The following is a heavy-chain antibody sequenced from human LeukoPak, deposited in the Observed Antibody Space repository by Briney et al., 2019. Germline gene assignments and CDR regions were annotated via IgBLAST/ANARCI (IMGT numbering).Heavy chain of an antibody. J-gene: IGHJ2*01. CDR1: GGSISHYY. Sequence: SETLSLTCTVSGGSISHYYWSWIRQPPGKGLEWVGYVYYSGSTSYNPSLKSRFTISVDTSKNKFSLKLSSMTAADTAVYYCTREAMVIGQSWYFDLWGRGTLVTVSS. CDR2: VYYSGST. D-gene: IGHD4/OR15-4a*01. V-gene: IGHV4-59*01. CDR3: TREAMVIGQSWYFDL.